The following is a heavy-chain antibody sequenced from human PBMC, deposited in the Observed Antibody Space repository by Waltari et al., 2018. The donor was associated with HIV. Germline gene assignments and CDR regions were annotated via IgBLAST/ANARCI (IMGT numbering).Heavy chain of an antibody. D-gene: IGHD3-22*01. CDR3: ARDVGTRYSSGYYPGDY. CDR1: GYTFTNYG. Sequence: QVQLVQSGAEVKKPGASVKVSCKASGYTFTNYGITWVRQAPGQGLEWMGWDSAYNGNTNYAHTFHGRVTMTTDTSTTTAYMELRSLRSDDTAVYYWARDVGTRYSSGYYPGDYWGQGTLVSVSS. V-gene: IGHV1-18*01. J-gene: IGHJ4*02. CDR2: DSAYNGNT.